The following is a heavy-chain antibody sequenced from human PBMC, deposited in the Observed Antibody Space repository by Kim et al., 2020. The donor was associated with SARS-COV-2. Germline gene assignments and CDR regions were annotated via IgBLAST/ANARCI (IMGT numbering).Heavy chain of an antibody. CDR2: MNPNSGNT. CDR1: GYTFTSYD. V-gene: IGHV1-8*01. D-gene: IGHD1-26*01. CDR3: ARADGGWDYYYYYGMDV. Sequence: ASVKVSCKASGYTFTSYDINWVRQATGQGLEWMGWMNPNSGNTGYAQKFQGRVTMTRNTSISTAYMELSSLRSEDTAVYYCARADGGWDYYYYYGMDVWGQGTTVTVSS. J-gene: IGHJ6*02.